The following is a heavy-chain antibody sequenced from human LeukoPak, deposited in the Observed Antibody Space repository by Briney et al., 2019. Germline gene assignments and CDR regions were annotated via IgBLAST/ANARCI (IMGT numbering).Heavy chain of an antibody. D-gene: IGHD4-17*01. CDR3: AKDLFSLGPSYLTTGTLDY. CDR1: GFTFSSYG. Sequence: QPGGSLRLSCAASGFTFSSYGMHWVRQAPGKGLEWVAFIRYDGSNKYYADSVKGRFTISRDNSKNTLYLQMNSLRAEDTAVYYCAKDLFSLGPSYLTTGTLDYWGQGTLVTVSS. CDR2: IRYDGSNK. J-gene: IGHJ4*02. V-gene: IGHV3-30*02.